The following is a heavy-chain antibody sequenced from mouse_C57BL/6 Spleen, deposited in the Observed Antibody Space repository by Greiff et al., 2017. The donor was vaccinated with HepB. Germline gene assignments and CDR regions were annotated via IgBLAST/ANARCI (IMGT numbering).Heavy chain of an antibody. D-gene: IGHD1-1*01. CDR2: IRSKSNNYAT. V-gene: IGHV10-1*01. CDR1: GFSFNTYA. CDR3: VREGSSPFAY. J-gene: IGHJ3*01. Sequence: EVMLVESGGGLVQPKGSLKLSCAASGFSFNTYAMNWVRQAPGKGLEWVARIRSKSNNYATYYADSVKDRFTISRDDSESMLYLQMNNLKTEDTAMYYCVREGSSPFAYWGQGTLVTVSA.